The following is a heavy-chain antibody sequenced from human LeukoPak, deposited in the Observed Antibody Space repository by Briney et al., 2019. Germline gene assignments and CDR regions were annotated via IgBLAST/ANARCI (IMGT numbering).Heavy chain of an antibody. J-gene: IGHJ6*02. V-gene: IGHV4-34*01. D-gene: IGHD2-2*02. CDR2: INHSGST. Sequence: SETLSLTCTVSGGSISGYYWSWIRQPPGKGLEWIGEINHSGSTNYNPSLKSRVTISVDTSKNQFSLKLSSVTAADTAVYYCARWGLGYCSSTSCYTYYYYGMDVWGQGTTVTVSS. CDR1: GGSISGYY. CDR3: ARWGLGYCSSTSCYTYYYYGMDV.